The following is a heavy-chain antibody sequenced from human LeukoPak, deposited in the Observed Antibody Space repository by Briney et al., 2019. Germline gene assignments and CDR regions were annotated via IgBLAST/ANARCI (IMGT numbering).Heavy chain of an antibody. D-gene: IGHD3-10*01. J-gene: IGHJ5*02. Sequence: PGGSLRLSCAASGFTFSSYEMNWVRQAPGKGLEWVSYISSSGSTIYYADSVKGRFTISRDNAKNSLYLQMNSLRAEDTAVYYCARTAMVRGVTTYGDNWFDPWGQGTLVTVSS. V-gene: IGHV3-48*03. CDR1: GFTFSSYE. CDR2: ISSSGSTI. CDR3: ARTAMVRGVTTYGDNWFDP.